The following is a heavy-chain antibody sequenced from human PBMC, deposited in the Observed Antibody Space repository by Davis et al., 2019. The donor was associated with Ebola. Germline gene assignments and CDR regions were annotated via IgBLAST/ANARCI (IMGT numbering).Heavy chain of an antibody. CDR2: ISGSGGST. D-gene: IGHD2-8*01. V-gene: IGHV3-23*01. J-gene: IGHJ4*02. CDR3: AKEGFCTNGICYTNDY. Sequence: GESLKISCAASGFTFSSYAMSWVRQAPGKGLEWVSAISGSGGSTYYADSVKGRFTISRDNSKNTLYLQMNSLRAEDTAVYYCAKEGFCTNGICYTNDYWGQGTLVTVSS. CDR1: GFTFSSYA.